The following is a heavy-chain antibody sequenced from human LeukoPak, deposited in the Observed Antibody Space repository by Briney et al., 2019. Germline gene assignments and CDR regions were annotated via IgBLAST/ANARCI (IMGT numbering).Heavy chain of an antibody. CDR2: IYYSGST. Sequence: SETLSLTCTVSGDFISSYYWSWIRQPPGKGLEWIGYIYYSGSTNYNPSLKSRDTISLETSKNQCSLKLSSVTAADTALYYCARLAAAGTGGVDYWGQGTLVTVSS. D-gene: IGHD6-13*01. J-gene: IGHJ4*02. CDR1: GDFISSYY. CDR3: ARLAAAGTGGVDY. V-gene: IGHV4-59*08.